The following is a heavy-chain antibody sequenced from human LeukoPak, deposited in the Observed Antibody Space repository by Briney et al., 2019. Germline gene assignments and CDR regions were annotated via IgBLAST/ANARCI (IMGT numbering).Heavy chain of an antibody. CDR1: GFTFGSYG. D-gene: IGHD2-2*01. V-gene: IGHV3-33*01. CDR3: ARGYYQLRLMSPSDY. Sequence: PGGSLRLSCAASGFTFGSYGMHWVRQAPGKGLGWVAVIWYDGSNKYYADSVKGRFTISRDNSKNTLYLQMNSLRAEDTAVYYCARGYYQLRLMSPSDYWGQGTLVTVSS. J-gene: IGHJ4*02. CDR2: IWYDGSNK.